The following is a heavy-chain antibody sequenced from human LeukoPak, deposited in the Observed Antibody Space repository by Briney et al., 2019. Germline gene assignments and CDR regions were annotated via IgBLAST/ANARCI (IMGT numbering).Heavy chain of an antibody. D-gene: IGHD3-16*01. J-gene: IGHJ3*02. V-gene: IGHV1-46*01. CDR3: ARAAKRLRLGEDDAFDI. Sequence: ASVNVSCTASGYTFTSYYMHWVRQAPGQGLEWMGIINPSGGSTSYAQKFQGRVTMTRDTSTSTVYMELSSLRSEDTAVYYCARAAKRLRLGEDDAFDIWGQGTMVTVSS. CDR1: GYTFTSYY. CDR2: INPSGGST.